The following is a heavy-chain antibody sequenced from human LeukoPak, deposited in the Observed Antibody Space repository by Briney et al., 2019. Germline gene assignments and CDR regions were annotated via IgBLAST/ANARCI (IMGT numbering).Heavy chain of an antibody. CDR3: VKVATLDD. D-gene: IGHD2-15*01. CDR1: GFIFSDFA. Sequence: GGSVRLSCAASGFIFSDFAMSWVRQAPGKGLEWVSGISDSGSSTYYADSVKGRFTISRDNSKNTLYLEMNSLRAEDTALHYCVKVATLDDWGQGTLVTVSS. CDR2: ISDSGSST. V-gene: IGHV3-23*01. J-gene: IGHJ4*02.